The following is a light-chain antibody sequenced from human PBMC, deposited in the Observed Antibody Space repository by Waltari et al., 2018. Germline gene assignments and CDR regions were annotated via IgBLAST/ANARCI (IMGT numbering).Light chain of an antibody. Sequence: SVLTPPPSVSADPGQSVLISCSGSSTNIGINDVSWYLHLPGTAPQLLITDNNERPSGIPDRFSGSKSGTSATLGITGLQTGDEADYYCATWDGSLSAVLFGAGTKLTVL. CDR1: STNIGIND. J-gene: IGLJ3*02. CDR2: DNN. CDR3: ATWDGSLSAVL. V-gene: IGLV1-51*01.